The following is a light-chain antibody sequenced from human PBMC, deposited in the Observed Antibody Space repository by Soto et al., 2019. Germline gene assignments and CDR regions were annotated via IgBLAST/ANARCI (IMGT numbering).Light chain of an antibody. Sequence: QSVLTQPASVSGSPGQSITISCTGSSRDVGSYHYVSWYQHHPGKAPKLVIFDVTDRPSGVSDRFSGSKSGNTASLTISGLQAEDEADYYCSSYRKPNTLVFGTGTKVTVL. V-gene: IGLV2-14*01. CDR1: SRDVGSYHY. J-gene: IGLJ1*01. CDR3: SSYRKPNTLV. CDR2: DVT.